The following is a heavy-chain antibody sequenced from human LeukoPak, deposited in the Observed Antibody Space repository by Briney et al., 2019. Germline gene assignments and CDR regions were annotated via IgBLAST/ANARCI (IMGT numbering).Heavy chain of an antibody. Sequence: GGSLRLSCAASGFSFSTYSMNWVRQAPGKGLEWVSCVSSSSSYIYYAESVKGRFTISRDNAKNLLYLQINSLRAEDTAVYYCARRVFYDDSSGNPYGLDVWGQGTTVTVSS. J-gene: IGHJ6*02. CDR2: VSSSSSYI. CDR1: GFSFSTYS. CDR3: ARRVFYDDSSGNPYGLDV. V-gene: IGHV3-21*01. D-gene: IGHD3-22*01.